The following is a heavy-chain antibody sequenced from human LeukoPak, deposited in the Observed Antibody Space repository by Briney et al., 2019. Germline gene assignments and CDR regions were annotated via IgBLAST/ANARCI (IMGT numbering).Heavy chain of an antibody. J-gene: IGHJ4*02. V-gene: IGHV1-2*02. CDR2: INPDSGGT. Sequence: ASVKVSCKSSGYTLTGYYIHWVRQAPGQGLEWMGWINPDSGGTNYAQKFQGRVTVTSDTSISTAFMELSRLRPDDTAVYYCVRVYLYSYGYDYWGQGTLVTVSS. CDR3: VRVYLYSYGYDY. CDR1: GYTLTGYY. D-gene: IGHD5-18*01.